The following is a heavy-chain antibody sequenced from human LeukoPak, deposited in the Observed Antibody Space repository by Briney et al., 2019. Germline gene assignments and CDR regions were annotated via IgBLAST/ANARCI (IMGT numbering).Heavy chain of an antibody. CDR3: ARVETDYYDSSGPNWFDP. J-gene: IGHJ5*02. V-gene: IGHV4-59*01. D-gene: IGHD3-22*01. Sequence: SETLSLTCTVSGGSISSYYWSWIRQPPGQGLEWMGYIYYSGSTNYNPSLKSRVTIPVDTSNNQFSLKLSSVTAAGTAVYYCARVETDYYDSSGPNWFDPWGQGTLVAVSS. CDR1: GGSISSYY. CDR2: IYYSGST.